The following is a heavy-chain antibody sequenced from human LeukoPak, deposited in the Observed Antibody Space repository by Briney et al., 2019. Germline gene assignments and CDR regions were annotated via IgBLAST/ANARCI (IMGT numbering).Heavy chain of an antibody. CDR3: AKDLRSSSSNTFDF. Sequence: GGSLRLSCAASGLPFSAHGMSWVRQAPGKGLEWVSHITGSGGLTYYSNSVRGRFTISRDNSKNTLFLQMNSLRADDTAVYYCAKDLRSSSSNTFDFWGQGTLVTVSS. V-gene: IGHV3-23*01. CDR1: GLPFSAHG. CDR2: ITGSGGLT. D-gene: IGHD6-6*01. J-gene: IGHJ3*01.